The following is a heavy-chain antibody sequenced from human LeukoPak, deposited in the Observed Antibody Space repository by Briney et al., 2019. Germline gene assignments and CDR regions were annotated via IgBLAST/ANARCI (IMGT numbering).Heavy chain of an antibody. V-gene: IGHV1-69*04. J-gene: IGHJ4*02. CDR3: ATHRTYHYDSSGYPTFDY. CDR2: IIPILGIA. Sequence: GASVKVSCKASGGTFSSYAISWVRQAPGQGLEWMGRIIPILGIANYAQKFQGRVTITADKSTSTAYMELSSLRSEDTAVYYCATHRTYHYDSSGYPTFDYWGQGTLVTVSS. D-gene: IGHD3-22*01. CDR1: GGTFSSYA.